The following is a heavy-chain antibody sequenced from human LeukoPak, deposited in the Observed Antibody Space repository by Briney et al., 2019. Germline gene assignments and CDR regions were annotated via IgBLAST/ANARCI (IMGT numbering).Heavy chain of an antibody. CDR2: INPNSGGT. J-gene: IGHJ4*02. Sequence: ASVKVSCKASGYTFTGYYMHWVRQAPGQGLEWMGWINPNSGGTNYAQKFQGRVTMTRDTSISAAYMELSRLRSDDTAVYYCARTKWELLPGDYWGQGTLVTVSS. CDR1: GYTFTGYY. CDR3: ARTKWELLPGDY. D-gene: IGHD1-26*01. V-gene: IGHV1-2*02.